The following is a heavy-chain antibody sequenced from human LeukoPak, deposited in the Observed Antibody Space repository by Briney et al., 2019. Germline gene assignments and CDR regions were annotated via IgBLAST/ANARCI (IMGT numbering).Heavy chain of an antibody. Sequence: PGGSLRLSCAASGFTFSGSAMHWVRQASGKGLEWVGRIRSKANSYATAYAASVKGRFTISRDDSKNTAYLQMNSLKTEDTAVYYCTKHLEGGSHTLDTDYWGQGTLVTVSS. D-gene: IGHD3/OR15-3a*01. CDR2: IRSKANSYAT. CDR1: GFTFSGSA. V-gene: IGHV3-73*01. J-gene: IGHJ4*02. CDR3: TKHLEGGSHTLDTDY.